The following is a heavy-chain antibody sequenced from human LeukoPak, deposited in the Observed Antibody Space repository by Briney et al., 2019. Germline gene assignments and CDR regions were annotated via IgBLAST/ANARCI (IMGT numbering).Heavy chain of an antibody. D-gene: IGHD3-10*01. CDR2: IKQDGSEK. CDR3: ARDGGYGSVYYFDY. J-gene: IGHJ4*02. Sequence: GGSLRLSCAASGFTFSSYWMSWVRQAPGKGLEWVANIKQDGSEKYYVDSVKGRFTISRDNAKNSLYLQMNSLRAEDTAVYYCARDGGYGSVYYFDYWGQGTLVTVSS. V-gene: IGHV3-7*01. CDR1: GFTFSSYW.